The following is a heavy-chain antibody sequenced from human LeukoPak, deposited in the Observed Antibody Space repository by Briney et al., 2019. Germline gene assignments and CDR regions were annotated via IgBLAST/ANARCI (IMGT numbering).Heavy chain of an antibody. D-gene: IGHD6-13*01. CDR2: INHSGST. V-gene: IGHV4-34*01. CDR3: ARGLAAAGHTSDY. CDR1: GGSFSGYY. Sequence: SETLSLTCAVYGGSFSGYYWSWIRQPPGKGLEWIGEINHSGSTNYNPSLKSRVTILVDTSKNQFSLKLSSVTAADTAVYYCARGLAAAGHTSDYWGQGTLVTVSS. J-gene: IGHJ4*02.